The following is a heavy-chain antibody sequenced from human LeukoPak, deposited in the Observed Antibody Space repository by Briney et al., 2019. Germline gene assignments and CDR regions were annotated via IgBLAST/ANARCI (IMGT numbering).Heavy chain of an antibody. Sequence: GGSLRLSCAASGFTFSDYYMSWIRQAPGQGLEWVSCISSSGSTIYYADSVKGRFTISRDNAKNSLYLQMNSLRAEDTAVYYCARKIPSMSYFDYWGQGTLVTVSS. J-gene: IGHJ4*02. CDR1: GFTFSDYY. CDR3: ARKIPSMSYFDY. CDR2: ISSSGSTI. V-gene: IGHV3-11*01. D-gene: IGHD2-2*02.